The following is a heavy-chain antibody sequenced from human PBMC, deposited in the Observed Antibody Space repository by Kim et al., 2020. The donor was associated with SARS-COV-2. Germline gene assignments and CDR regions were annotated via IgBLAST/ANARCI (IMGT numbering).Heavy chain of an antibody. D-gene: IGHD3-16*02. J-gene: IGHJ4*02. V-gene: IGHV1-24*01. CDR1: GYTLTELS. Sequence: ASVKVSYKVSGYTLTELSMHWVRQAPGKGLEWMGGFDPEDGETIYAQKFQGRVTMTEDTSTDTAYMELSSLRSEDTAVYYCATQYAYYDYVWGSYRLDYWGQGTLVTVSS. CDR3: ATQYAYYDYVWGSYRLDY. CDR2: FDPEDGET.